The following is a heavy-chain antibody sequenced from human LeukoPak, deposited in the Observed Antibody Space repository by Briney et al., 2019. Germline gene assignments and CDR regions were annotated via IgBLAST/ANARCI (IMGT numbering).Heavy chain of an antibody. CDR3: ARGVEPLAANTLAY. J-gene: IGHJ4*02. D-gene: IGHD1-14*01. CDR2: LYSDGNT. Sequence: GSLRLSCAASGFTVITNDMTWVRPAPGKGLEWVSVLYSDGNTKYADSVQGRFTISRDNSKNTLYLETNSLSPDDTAVYYCARGVEPLAANTLAYWGQGTLVTVSS. CDR1: GFTVITND. V-gene: IGHV3-53*01.